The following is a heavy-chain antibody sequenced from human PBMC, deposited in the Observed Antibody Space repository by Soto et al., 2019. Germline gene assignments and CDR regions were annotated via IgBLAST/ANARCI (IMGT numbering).Heavy chain of an antibody. D-gene: IGHD3-3*01. V-gene: IGHV1-3*01. CDR1: GYTFTSYA. CDR3: ARDLTIFGVVIILGY. Sequence: ASVKVSCKASGYTFTSYAMHWVRQAPGQRLEWMGWINAGNGNTKYSQKFQGRVTITRDTSASTAYMELSSLRSEDTAVYYCARDLTIFGVVIILGYWGQGTLVTVSS. J-gene: IGHJ4*02. CDR2: INAGNGNT.